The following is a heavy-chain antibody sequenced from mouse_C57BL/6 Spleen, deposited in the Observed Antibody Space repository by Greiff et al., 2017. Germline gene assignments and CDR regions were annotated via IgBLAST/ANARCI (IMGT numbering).Heavy chain of an antibody. D-gene: IGHD1-1*01. Sequence: QVHVKQSGPGLVQPSQSLSITCTVSGFSLTSYGVHWVRQSPGKGLEWLGVIWRGGSTDYNAAIISRLSISKDNSKSQVFFKMNSLQADDTAIYYCATYYTFAMDYWGQGTSVTVSS. CDR3: ATYYTFAMDY. CDR1: GFSLTSYG. J-gene: IGHJ4*01. V-gene: IGHV2-2*01. CDR2: IWRGGST.